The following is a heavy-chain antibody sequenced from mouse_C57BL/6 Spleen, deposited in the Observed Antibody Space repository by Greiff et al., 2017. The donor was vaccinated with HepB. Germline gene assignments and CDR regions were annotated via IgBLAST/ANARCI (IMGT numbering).Heavy chain of an antibody. CDR1: GYTFTSYW. D-gene: IGHD1-1*01. V-gene: IGHV1-55*01. Sequence: VQLQEPGAELVKPGASVKMSCKASGYTFTSYWITWVKQRPGQGLEWIGDIYPGSGSTNYNEKFKSKATLTVDTSSSTAYMQLSSLTSEDSAVYYCEREGTTVVATGAMDYWGQGTSVTVSS. J-gene: IGHJ4*01. CDR2: IYPGSGST. CDR3: EREGTTVVATGAMDY.